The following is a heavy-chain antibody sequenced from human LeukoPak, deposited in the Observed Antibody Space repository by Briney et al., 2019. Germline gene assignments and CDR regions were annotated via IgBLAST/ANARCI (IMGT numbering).Heavy chain of an antibody. CDR2: INHSGST. J-gene: IGHJ4*02. V-gene: IGHV4-34*01. Sequence: SETLSLTCAVYGGSFSGYYWSWIRQPPGKGLEWIGEINHSGSTNYNPSLKSRVTISVDTSKNQFSLELSSVTAADTAVYYCASYDSSGYYSRLFDYWGQGTLVTVSS. CDR1: GGSFSGYY. CDR3: ASYDSSGYYSRLFDY. D-gene: IGHD3-22*01.